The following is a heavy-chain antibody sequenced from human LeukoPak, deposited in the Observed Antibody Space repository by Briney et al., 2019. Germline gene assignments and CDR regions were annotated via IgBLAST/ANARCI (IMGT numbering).Heavy chain of an antibody. Sequence: GGSLRLSCAASGFTFSSYSMNWVRQAPGKGLEWVSSSSSSSSSYIYYADSVKGRFTISRDNAKNSLHLQMNSLRAEDTAVYYCASHGRLVGATTDFDYWGQGTLVTVSS. V-gene: IGHV3-21*01. CDR2: SSSSSSSYI. D-gene: IGHD1-26*01. CDR1: GFTFSSYS. J-gene: IGHJ4*02. CDR3: ASHGRLVGATTDFDY.